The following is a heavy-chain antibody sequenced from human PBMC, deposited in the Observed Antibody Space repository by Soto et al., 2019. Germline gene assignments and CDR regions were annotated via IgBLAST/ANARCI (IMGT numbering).Heavy chain of an antibody. CDR2: ISAYKCKK. D-gene: IGHD6-13*01. Sequence: GASVNVSCQASGYTFISYGVHWVRQAPGQGVEWVGWISAYKCKKNYAERFHGRVTMPTDTYTTTAHIELKSLRSDDTAMHYCPRDRDDNSWSSAEYLQHWGQGTPVTVSS. J-gene: IGHJ1*01. V-gene: IGHV1-18*01. CDR1: GYTFISYG. CDR3: PRDRDDNSWSSAEYLQH.